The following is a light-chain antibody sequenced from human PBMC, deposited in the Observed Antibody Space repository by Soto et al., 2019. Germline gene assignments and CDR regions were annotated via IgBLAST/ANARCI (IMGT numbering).Light chain of an antibody. J-gene: IGKJ5*01. Sequence: DIQMTQSPSTLSASVGDRVTITCRASHDISTYLACYQQKPGKAPKLMIYEASTLQSGVPSRFSGSGSGTEFTLTISGLLPEDFATYHCQQLNTLPFTFGQGTRLEI. CDR2: EAS. CDR1: HDISTY. CDR3: QQLNTLPFT. V-gene: IGKV1-9*01.